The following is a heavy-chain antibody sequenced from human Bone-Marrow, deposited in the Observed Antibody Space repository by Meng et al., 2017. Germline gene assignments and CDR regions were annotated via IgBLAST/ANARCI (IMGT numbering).Heavy chain of an antibody. D-gene: IGHD6-19*01. V-gene: IGHV3-21*01. CDR3: ARSSVKWLVNGPDY. J-gene: IGHJ4*02. CDR1: GFTFSSYS. Sequence: GESLKISCAASGFTFSSYSMNWVRQAPGKGLEWVSSISSSSSYIYYADSVKGRFTISRDNAKNSLYLQMNSLRAEDTAVYYCARSSVKWLVNGPDYWGQGKLVNGAS. CDR2: ISSSSSYI.